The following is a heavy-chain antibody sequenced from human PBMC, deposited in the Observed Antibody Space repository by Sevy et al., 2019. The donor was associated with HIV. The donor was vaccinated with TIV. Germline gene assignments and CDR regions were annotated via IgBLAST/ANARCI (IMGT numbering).Heavy chain of an antibody. CDR3: TRDFGVRGTTALTNCFDP. J-gene: IGHJ5*02. CDR2: VYHSGTT. Sequence: SETLSLTCTVSGYSISSDYYWGWIRQPPGKGLEWIGTVYHSGTTYYNPSLKSRDTISVDTSKNHFSLKLNSVTAADTAVYYCTRDFGVRGTTALTNCFDPWGQGTLVTVSS. V-gene: IGHV4-38-2*02. CDR1: GYSISSDYY. D-gene: IGHD3-10*01.